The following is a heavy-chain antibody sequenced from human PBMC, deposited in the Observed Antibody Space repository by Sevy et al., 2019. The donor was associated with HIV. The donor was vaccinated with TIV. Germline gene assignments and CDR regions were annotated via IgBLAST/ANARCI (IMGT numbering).Heavy chain of an antibody. V-gene: IGHV3-23*01. CDR3: AKPTLANPYDSSGYYYFDAFDI. CDR2: ISGSGGST. Sequence: GGSLRLSCAASGFTFSSYAMSWVRQAPGKVLEWVSAISGSGGSTYYADSVKGRFTISRDNSKNTLYLQMNSLRAEDTAVYYCAKPTLANPYDSSGYYYFDAFDIWGQGTMVTVSS. CDR1: GFTFSSYA. J-gene: IGHJ3*02. D-gene: IGHD3-22*01.